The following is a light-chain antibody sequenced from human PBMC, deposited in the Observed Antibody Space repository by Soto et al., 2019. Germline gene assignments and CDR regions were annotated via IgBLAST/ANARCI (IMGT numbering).Light chain of an antibody. CDR3: QQRFNWPGLT. Sequence: EIVLTQSPATLSLSPGERATLSCRASQSVNTFLAWYQQKPGQAPRLLISDASNRATGIPARFGGSGSGTDFTLTISSLEPEDFAVYYCQQRFNWPGLTFGGGTKVEIK. J-gene: IGKJ4*01. CDR1: QSVNTF. CDR2: DAS. V-gene: IGKV3-11*01.